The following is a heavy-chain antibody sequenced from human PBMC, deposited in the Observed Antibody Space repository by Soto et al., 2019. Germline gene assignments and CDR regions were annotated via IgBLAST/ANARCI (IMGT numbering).Heavy chain of an antibody. CDR1: GGPFSDDAHL. CDR3: ARANAYNYVRYFFDF. Sequence: QVQLQESGPGLVKPSQTLSLICTVSGGPFSDDAHLWSWLRQSPGMGLEWMGHISSSERASYNPYLQSRLSISRDTSKKQFSLSLTSVTAADTAVYFCARANAYNYVRYFFDFWGQGALVTVSS. D-gene: IGHD5-12*01. J-gene: IGHJ4*02. V-gene: IGHV4-30-4*01. CDR2: ISSSERA.